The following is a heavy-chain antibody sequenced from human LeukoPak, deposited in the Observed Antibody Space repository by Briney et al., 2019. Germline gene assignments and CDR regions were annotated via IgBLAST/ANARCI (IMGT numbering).Heavy chain of an antibody. D-gene: IGHD6-6*01. CDR1: GGSISSYY. V-gene: IGHV4-59*08. J-gene: IGHJ4*02. CDR2: ISNSGST. Sequence: SETLSLTCTVSGGSISSYYWSWIRQPPGEGLQWIGYISNSGSTNYNPSLKSRVTISVDTSKNQFSLKLTSVTAADTAVYYCARHVRSSSGSEFGYWGQGTLVTVSS. CDR3: ARHVRSSSGSEFGY.